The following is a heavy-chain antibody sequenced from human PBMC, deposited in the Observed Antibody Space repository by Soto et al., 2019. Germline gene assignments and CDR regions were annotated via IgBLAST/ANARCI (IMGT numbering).Heavy chain of an antibody. CDR3: ARGVGRSGYPTPILDSFDY. Sequence: QVQLQQWGAGLLKPSETLSLTCAVYGGSFSGYYWSWIRQPPGKGLEWIGEINHSVRTNYNPSLKSRVTTSVDTSKNQFSLMLSSVTAAATAVYYCARGVGRSGYPTPILDSFDYWGQGSLVTVSS. CDR2: INHSVRT. J-gene: IGHJ4*02. D-gene: IGHD3-3*01. CDR1: GGSFSGYY. V-gene: IGHV4-34*01.